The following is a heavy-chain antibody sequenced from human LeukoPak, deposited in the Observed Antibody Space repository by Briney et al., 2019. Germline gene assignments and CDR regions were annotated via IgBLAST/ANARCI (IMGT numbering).Heavy chain of an antibody. D-gene: IGHD7-27*01. Sequence: ASVKVSCKASGYTFTSYGISWVRQAPGQGLEWMGWINPNSGGTNYAQKFQGRVTMTRDTSISTASMELSRLRSDDTAVYYCARDRGIDWGRGAFDIWGQGTMVTVSS. V-gene: IGHV1-2*02. CDR3: ARDRGIDWGRGAFDI. J-gene: IGHJ3*02. CDR2: INPNSGGT. CDR1: GYTFTSYG.